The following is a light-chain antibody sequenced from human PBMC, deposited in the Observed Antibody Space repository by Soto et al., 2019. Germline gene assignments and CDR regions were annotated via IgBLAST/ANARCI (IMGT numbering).Light chain of an antibody. J-gene: IGLJ1*01. CDR3: CSYAGSSTFLYV. Sequence: QSALTQPASVSGSPGQSITISCAGTSGDVGSYNLVSWYQRHPAKAPKLMIYEGSKRPSGVSNRFSGSKSGNTASLTISGLQAEDEADYYCCSYAGSSTFLYVFGTGTKVTVL. CDR2: EGS. CDR1: SGDVGSYNL. V-gene: IGLV2-23*03.